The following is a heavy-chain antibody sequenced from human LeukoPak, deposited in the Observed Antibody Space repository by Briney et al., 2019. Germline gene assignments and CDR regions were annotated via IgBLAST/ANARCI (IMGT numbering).Heavy chain of an antibody. CDR1: GFTFSSYS. J-gene: IGHJ4*02. Sequence: GGSLRLSCAASGFTFSSYSMNWVRQAPGKGLEWVSNIRTSAEGANYAYYADSVKGRVTISRDDAKSTLYLHTNSLRDDDTAVYYCASDQRYAFDYWGQGILVTVSS. D-gene: IGHD3-9*01. CDR3: ASDQRYAFDY. CDR2: IRTSAEGANYA. V-gene: IGHV3-48*02.